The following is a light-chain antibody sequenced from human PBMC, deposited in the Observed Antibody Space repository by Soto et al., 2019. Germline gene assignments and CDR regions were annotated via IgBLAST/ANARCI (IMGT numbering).Light chain of an antibody. J-gene: IGKJ1*01. V-gene: IGKV1-6*01. Sequence: GDSDTITGRASQSIVNYLNWYQQTPGKAPKLLISAASSLQTGVPSRFSGSGSGTDFTLTISSLQPEDFATYYCLQDYNYAWTFGQGTKVDIK. CDR2: AAS. CDR1: QSIVNY. CDR3: LQDYNYAWT.